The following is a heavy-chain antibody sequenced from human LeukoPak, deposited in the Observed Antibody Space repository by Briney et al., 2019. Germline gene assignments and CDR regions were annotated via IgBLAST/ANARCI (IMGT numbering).Heavy chain of an antibody. V-gene: IGHV3-66*02. J-gene: IGHJ3*02. CDR2: IYSGGNT. Sequence: GGSLILSCAASGFTVGNNHMNWVRQAPGKGLEWVSLIYSGGNTQYADSVKGRFTIARDDSKNTLYLQMNSLRAEDTAVYYCAKDLTTFEVIMTGFDIWGQGTMVTVSS. CDR3: AKDLTTFEVIMTGFDI. D-gene: IGHD3-3*01. CDR1: GFTVGNNH.